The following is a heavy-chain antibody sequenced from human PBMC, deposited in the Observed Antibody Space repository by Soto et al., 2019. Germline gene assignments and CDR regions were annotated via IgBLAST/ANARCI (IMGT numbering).Heavy chain of an antibody. J-gene: IGHJ5*02. CDR3: GRGGALGKWLSNWFDT. Sequence: GVSVNVSCKASVGTFSSYAISRVRQAPGRGLGWMGGIILIFGTENCAQKVQGRVTINTIKSTSTVYLELSSLRSDEQARYYYGRGGALGKWLSNWFDTWGQGTLVTVSS. CDR2: IILIFGTE. V-gene: IGHV1-69*05. D-gene: IGHD3-16*01. CDR1: VGTFSSYA.